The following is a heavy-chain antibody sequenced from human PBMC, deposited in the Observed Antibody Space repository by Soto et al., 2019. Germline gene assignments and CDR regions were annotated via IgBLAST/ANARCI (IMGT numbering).Heavy chain of an antibody. V-gene: IGHV3-30-3*01. Sequence: QVQLVESGGGVVQPGRSLRLSCAASRFTFSSYAMHWVRQAPGKGLEWVAVISYDGSNKYYADSVKGRFTISRDNSKNTLYLQMNSLRAEDTAVYYCARDGRVVDTGMDVWGQGTTVTVSS. CDR2: ISYDGSNK. D-gene: IGHD2-21*01. CDR1: RFTFSSYA. CDR3: ARDGRVVDTGMDV. J-gene: IGHJ6*02.